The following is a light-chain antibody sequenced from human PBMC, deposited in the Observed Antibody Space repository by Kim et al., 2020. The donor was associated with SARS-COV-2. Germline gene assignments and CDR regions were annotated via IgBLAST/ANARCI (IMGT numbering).Light chain of an antibody. J-gene: IGKJ4*01. Sequence: DIQMTQSPYTLSASVGDRVTITCRASQGINNWLAWYQQKPGKAPDLLIYAVSTLEGGVPSRFSGSGSGTEFTLTISSLQPDDFATYYCHQYDTYPLTFGGGTKVDIK. CDR1: QGINNW. V-gene: IGKV1-5*03. CDR3: HQYDTYPLT. CDR2: AVS.